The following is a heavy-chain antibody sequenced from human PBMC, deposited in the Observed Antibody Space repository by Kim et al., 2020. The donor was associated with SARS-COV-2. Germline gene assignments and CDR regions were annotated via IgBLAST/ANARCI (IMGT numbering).Heavy chain of an antibody. D-gene: IGHD3-22*01. J-gene: IGHJ4*02. CDR2: IKEDGGEK. CDR1: GLTSSVSFSGYW. V-gene: IGHV3-7*01. Sequence: GGSLRLSCAASGLTSSVSFSGYWMSWVRQAPGKGLEWVANIKEDGGEKYYLDSVEGRFTISRDNAKNSLYLQMNSLRAEDTAVYYCARLRKYSYSDKSGYQQYWGQGSLVTVAS. CDR3: ARLRKYSYSDKSGYQQY.